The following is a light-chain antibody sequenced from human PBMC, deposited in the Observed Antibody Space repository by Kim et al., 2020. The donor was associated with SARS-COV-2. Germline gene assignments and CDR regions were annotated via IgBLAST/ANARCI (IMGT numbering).Light chain of an antibody. CDR1: QSISSY. Sequence: DIQMTQSPSSLSASVGDRVTIPCRASQSISSYLNWYQQKPGKAPKLLIYAASSLQSGVPSRFSGSGSGTDFTLTISSLQPEDFATYYCQQSYSMPRSFGQGTKLEI. CDR2: AAS. V-gene: IGKV1-39*01. CDR3: QQSYSMPRS. J-gene: IGKJ2*03.